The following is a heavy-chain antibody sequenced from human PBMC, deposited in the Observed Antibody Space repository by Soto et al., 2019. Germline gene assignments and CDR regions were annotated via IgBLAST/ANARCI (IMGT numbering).Heavy chain of an antibody. CDR1: GGTFSSYA. Sequence: KVSCKASGGTFSSYAISWVRQAPGRGLEWMGGIIPIFGTANYAQKFQGRVTITADKSTSTAYMELSSLRSEDTAVYYCARGTCSGGSCQPEFDYWGQGTLVTVSS. D-gene: IGHD2-15*01. V-gene: IGHV1-69*06. CDR2: IIPIFGTA. J-gene: IGHJ4*02. CDR3: ARGTCSGGSCQPEFDY.